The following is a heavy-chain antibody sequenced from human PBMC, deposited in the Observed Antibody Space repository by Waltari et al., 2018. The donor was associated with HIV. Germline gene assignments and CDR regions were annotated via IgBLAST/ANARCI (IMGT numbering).Heavy chain of an antibody. Sequence: VQLVESGGGSIKTGGSLRLSCAGSGFSVRNHWMDWVSQGPGKGLGWVARINSDGSTRNYADAVKGRFVISRDNSRNTVYLQLNSVKVEDTAVYFCARASHYIEFSTFDGDYYFDLWGRGTRVAVSS. D-gene: IGHD3-9*01. J-gene: IGHJ4*02. V-gene: IGHV3-74*01. CDR2: INSDGSTR. CDR1: GFSVRNHW. CDR3: ARASHYIEFSTFDGDYYFDL.